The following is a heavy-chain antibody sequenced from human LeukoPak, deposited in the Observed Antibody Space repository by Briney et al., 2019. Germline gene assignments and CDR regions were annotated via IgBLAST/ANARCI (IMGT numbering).Heavy chain of an antibody. V-gene: IGHV3-30*18. J-gene: IGHJ4*02. CDR2: ISYDGSNK. D-gene: IGHD6-13*01. CDR1: GFTFSSYG. CDR3: AKLRMAAAAPNFDY. Sequence: GGSLRLSCAASGFTFSSYGMHWVRQAPGKGLEWVAVISYDGSNKYYADSVKGRFTISRDNSKNTLYLQMNSLRAEDTAVYYCAKLRMAAAAPNFDYWGQGTLVTVSS.